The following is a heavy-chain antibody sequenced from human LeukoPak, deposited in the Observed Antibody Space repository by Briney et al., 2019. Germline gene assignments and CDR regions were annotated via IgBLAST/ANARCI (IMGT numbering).Heavy chain of an antibody. CDR1: GFTFSSYG. CDR2: ISGSGGST. J-gene: IGHJ3*02. Sequence: GGSLRLSCAASGFTFSSYGMSWVRQAPGKGLEWVSAISGSGGSTYYADSVKGRFTISRDNSKNTLYLQMNSLRAEDTAVYYCASPLGGSGSSGYYLHDAFDIWGQGTMVTASS. CDR3: ASPLGGSGSSGYYLHDAFDI. D-gene: IGHD3-22*01. V-gene: IGHV3-23*01.